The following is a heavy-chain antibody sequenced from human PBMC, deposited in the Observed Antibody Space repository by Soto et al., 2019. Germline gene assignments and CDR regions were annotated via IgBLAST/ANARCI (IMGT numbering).Heavy chain of an antibody. Sequence: GESLRHSCSASGFTFSNYAISWVRQAPGKGLEWVSSISGSGGSTYYADSVKGRFTISRDNSKNTLYLQMNSLRAEDTAVYYCATYRGTYERYGVYYGMDVWGQGTTVTVSS. J-gene: IGHJ6*02. V-gene: IGHV3-23*01. CDR2: ISGSGGST. CDR3: ATYRGTYERYGVYYGMDV. CDR1: GFTFSNYA. D-gene: IGHD4-17*01.